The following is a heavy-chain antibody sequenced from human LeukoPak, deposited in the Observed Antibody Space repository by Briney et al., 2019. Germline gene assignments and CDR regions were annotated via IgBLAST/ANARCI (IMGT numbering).Heavy chain of an antibody. CDR2: ISGSGGST. Sequence: GGSLRLSCAASGFTFSSHWMSWVRQAPGKGLEWVSAISGSGGSTYYADSVKGRFTISRDNSKNTLYLQMNSLRAEDTAVYYCAKDLSAFVFYYMDVWGKGTTVTVSS. CDR1: GFTFSSHW. J-gene: IGHJ6*03. CDR3: AKDLSAFVFYYMDV. V-gene: IGHV3-23*01. D-gene: IGHD3-10*01.